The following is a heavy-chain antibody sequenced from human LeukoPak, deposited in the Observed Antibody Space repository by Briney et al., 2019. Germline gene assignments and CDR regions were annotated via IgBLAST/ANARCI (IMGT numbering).Heavy chain of an antibody. CDR3: AREAGTTFRTTTFGS. J-gene: IGHJ4*02. D-gene: IGHD1-1*01. CDR2: IIPIFNTT. Sequence: SVKVSCKASADTFSNYPISWVRQAPGRGLEWMGGIIPIFNTTNYAQKFQGRVTITADKSTNSAYMELSSLRSEDTAVYYCAREAGTTFRTTTFGSWGQGTRVTVSS. CDR1: ADTFSNYP. V-gene: IGHV1-69*06.